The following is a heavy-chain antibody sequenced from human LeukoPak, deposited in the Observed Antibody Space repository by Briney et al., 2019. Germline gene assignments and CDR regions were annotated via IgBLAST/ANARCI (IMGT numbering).Heavy chain of an antibody. CDR3: ARGGLVGYSYGFDY. Sequence: PGGSLRLSCAASGFTFSDYYMSWIRQAPGKGLEWVSYISNSGTTIYYADSVKVRFTISRDNAKNSLYLQMNSPRVEDTAVYYCARGGLVGYSYGFDYWGQGTLVTVSS. CDR1: GFTFSDYY. J-gene: IGHJ4*02. V-gene: IGHV3-11*04. D-gene: IGHD5-18*01. CDR2: ISNSGTTI.